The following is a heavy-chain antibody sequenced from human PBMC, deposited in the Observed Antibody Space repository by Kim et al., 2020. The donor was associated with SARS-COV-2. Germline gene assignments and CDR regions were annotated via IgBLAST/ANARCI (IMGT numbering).Heavy chain of an antibody. Sequence: GGSLRLSCAASGFIFSDYYMSWIRQTPGKGLEWLSYISGNSVNTDYADSVKGRFTISRDNAKNSLYLQMNSLRAEDTALYYCVKDRATSSSFFDHWGQG. CDR3: VKDRATSSSFFDH. J-gene: IGHJ5*02. CDR2: ISGNSVNT. CDR1: GFIFSDYY. D-gene: IGHD6-6*01. V-gene: IGHV3-11*06.